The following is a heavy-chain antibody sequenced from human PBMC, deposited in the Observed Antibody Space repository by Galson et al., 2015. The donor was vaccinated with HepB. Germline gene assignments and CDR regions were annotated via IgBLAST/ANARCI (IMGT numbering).Heavy chain of an antibody. D-gene: IGHD3-3*01. Sequence: SLRLSCAASGFTLSNYAMHWVRQTPGKGLEWVAGVSNDGRNEYYAQSVKGRFTISRDKSKKTLYLQINSLRPEDTALYYCAKETTVFVVFYYGMDVWGQGTTVTVSS. V-gene: IGHV3-30*18. CDR2: VSNDGRNE. CDR3: AKETTVFVVFYYGMDV. CDR1: GFTLSNYA. J-gene: IGHJ6*02.